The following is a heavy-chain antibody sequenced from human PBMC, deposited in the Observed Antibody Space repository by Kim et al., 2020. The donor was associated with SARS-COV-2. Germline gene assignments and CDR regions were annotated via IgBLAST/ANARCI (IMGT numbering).Heavy chain of an antibody. Sequence: GGSLRLSCAASGFTFSSYAMSWVRQAPGKGLEWVSAISGSGGSTYYADSVKGRFTISRDNSKNTLYLQMNSLRAEDTAVYYCAKEWYQLPKNHNWFDPWGQGTLVTVSS. D-gene: IGHD2-2*01. CDR3: AKEWYQLPKNHNWFDP. CDR2: ISGSGGST. J-gene: IGHJ5*02. V-gene: IGHV3-23*01. CDR1: GFTFSSYA.